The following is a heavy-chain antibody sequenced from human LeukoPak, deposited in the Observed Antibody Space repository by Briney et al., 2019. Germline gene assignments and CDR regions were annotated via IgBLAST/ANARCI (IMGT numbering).Heavy chain of an antibody. CDR2: IYYSGST. D-gene: IGHD1-7*01. J-gene: IGHJ6*03. CDR1: GFTFSSYE. Sequence: GSLGLSCAASGFTFSSYEMNWVRQPPGKGLEWIGSIYYSGSTYYNPSLKSRVTISVDTSKNQFSLKLSSVTAADTAVYYCASIMNYSYFPHYYYYYMDVWGKGTTVTVSS. V-gene: IGHV4-39*07. CDR3: ASIMNYSYFPHYYYYYMDV.